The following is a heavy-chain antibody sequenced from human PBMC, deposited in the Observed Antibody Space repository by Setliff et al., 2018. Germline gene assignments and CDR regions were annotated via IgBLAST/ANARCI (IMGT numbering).Heavy chain of an antibody. D-gene: IGHD6-6*01. CDR2: IYRAGAT. CDR3: ARNPASLQYSFDL. V-gene: IGHV4-59*02. J-gene: IGHJ2*01. CDR1: GASVNTYY. Sequence: ASETLSLTCSVSGASVNTYYWSWIRQSPGKGLEWIGYIYRAGATDYNPALKSRVTISIDTSKSQFSLKLSSVTAADVALYYCARNPASLQYSFDLWGRGTLVTVSS.